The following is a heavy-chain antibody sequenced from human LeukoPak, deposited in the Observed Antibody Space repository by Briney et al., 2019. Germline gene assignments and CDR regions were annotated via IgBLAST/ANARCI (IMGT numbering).Heavy chain of an antibody. CDR3: ARRDIVVIVSASDY. CDR1: GFIFSDYV. CDR2: ITASGDRT. D-gene: IGHD2-15*01. J-gene: IGHJ4*02. V-gene: IGHV3-23*01. Sequence: GGSLRLSCTASGFIFSDYVMIWVRQAPGKGLEWVSGITASGDRTYYGASVKGRFTVSRDNSKNTVHLQMNSLRVDDTAVYYCARRDIVVIVSASDYWGQGTLVTVSS.